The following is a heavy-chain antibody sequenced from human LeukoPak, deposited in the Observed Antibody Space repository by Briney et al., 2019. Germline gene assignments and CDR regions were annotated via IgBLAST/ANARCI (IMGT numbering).Heavy chain of an antibody. J-gene: IGHJ5*02. Sequence: SVKVSCKASGGTFSSYAISWVRQAPGQGLEWMGRIIPILGIANYTQKFQGRVTITADKSTSTAYMELSSLRSEDTAVYYCAGGIVVVTAIWGNWFDPWGQGTLVTVSS. CDR2: IIPILGIA. D-gene: IGHD2-21*02. CDR3: AGGIVVVTAIWGNWFDP. V-gene: IGHV1-69*04. CDR1: GGTFSSYA.